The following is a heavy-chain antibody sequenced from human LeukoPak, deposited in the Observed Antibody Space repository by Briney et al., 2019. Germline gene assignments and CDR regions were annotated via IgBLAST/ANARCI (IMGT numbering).Heavy chain of an antibody. J-gene: IGHJ4*02. CDR2: ICSGGST. CDR3: AREGHYDSSGYYYFDY. V-gene: IGHV3-53*01. CDR1: GFAVSSNY. D-gene: IGHD3-22*01. Sequence: GGSLRLSCAASGFAVSSNYMSWVRQAPGKGLEWVSVICSGGSTYYADSVKGRFTISRDNSKNTLYLQMNSLRAEDTAVYYCAREGHYDSSGYYYFDYWGQGTLVTVSS.